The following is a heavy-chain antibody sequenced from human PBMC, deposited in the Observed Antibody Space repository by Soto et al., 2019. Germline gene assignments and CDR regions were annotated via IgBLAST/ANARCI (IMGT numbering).Heavy chain of an antibody. Sequence: EVQLVESGGGLIQPGGSLRLSCAASGFTLSSNYINWVRQAPGKGLEWVSVIYSGGNTYYVDSVKGRFTISRDNSKNTLFIQMNSLRVEDTAVYYCARAMTTSRGWFAPWGQGTLVTVSS. CDR2: IYSGGNT. V-gene: IGHV3-53*01. J-gene: IGHJ5*02. D-gene: IGHD2-2*01. CDR3: ARAMTTSRGWFAP. CDR1: GFTLSSNY.